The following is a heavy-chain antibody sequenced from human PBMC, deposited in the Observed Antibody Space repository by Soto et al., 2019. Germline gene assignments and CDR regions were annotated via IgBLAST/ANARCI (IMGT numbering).Heavy chain of an antibody. CDR3: ARGGSGAYYQDY. CDR1: GFTFSSYW. J-gene: IGHJ4*02. D-gene: IGHD3-22*01. Sequence: EVQLVESGGDFVQPGGSLRLSCAASGFTFSSYWMHWVRQVPGKGLVWLSRINSDGSRVNYADSVKGRFAISRDNAKNTLYLHVNSLTVEDTAVYPCARGGSGAYYQDYWGRGTLVTVSS. V-gene: IGHV3-74*01. CDR2: INSDGSRV.